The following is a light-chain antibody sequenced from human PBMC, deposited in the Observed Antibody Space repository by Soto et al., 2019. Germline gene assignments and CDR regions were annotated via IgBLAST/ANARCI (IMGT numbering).Light chain of an antibody. V-gene: IGLV2-14*01. CDR1: SSDVGDYKY. CDR3: SSYTNNNRV. CDR2: EVS. Sequence: QAVVTQPASVSGSPGQSITISCTGTSSDVGDYKYVSWYQQLPGKAPKLMIYEVSNRPSGVSNRISGSKSGNTASLTISGLQAEDEADYYCSSYTNNNRVFGGGTKLTVL. J-gene: IGLJ2*01.